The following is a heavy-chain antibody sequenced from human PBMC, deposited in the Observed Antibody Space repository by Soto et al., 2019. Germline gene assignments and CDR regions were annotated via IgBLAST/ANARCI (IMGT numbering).Heavy chain of an antibody. CDR3: ARAGYDFWSGYYCRGVDYGMDV. CDR1: GGSISSGGYY. D-gene: IGHD3-3*01. Sequence: PSETLSLTCTVSGGSISSGGYYWSWIRQHPGKGLEWIGYIYYSGATYYNPSLKGRVTISVDTSKNQFSLKLSSVTAADTAVYYCARAGYDFWSGYYCRGVDYGMDVWGQGTTVTVSS. V-gene: IGHV4-31*03. CDR2: IYYSGAT. J-gene: IGHJ6*02.